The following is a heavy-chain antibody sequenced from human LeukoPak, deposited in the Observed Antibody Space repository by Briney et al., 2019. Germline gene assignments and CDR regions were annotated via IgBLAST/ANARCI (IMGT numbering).Heavy chain of an antibody. D-gene: IGHD3-22*01. CDR3: ARDNRGVTMIAPLPWYFDL. Sequence: ASVKVSCKASGGTFSSYAISWVRQAPGQGLEWMGGIIPIFGTANYAQKFQGRVTMTRDTSTSTVYMELSSLRSEDTAVYYCARDNRGVTMIAPLPWYFDLWGRGTLVTVSS. CDR1: GGTFSSYA. CDR2: IIPIFGTA. V-gene: IGHV1-69*05. J-gene: IGHJ2*01.